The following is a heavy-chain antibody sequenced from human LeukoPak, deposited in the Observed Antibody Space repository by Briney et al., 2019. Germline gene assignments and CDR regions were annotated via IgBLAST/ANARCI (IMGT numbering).Heavy chain of an antibody. V-gene: IGHV4-39*01. D-gene: IGHD5-24*01. CDR2: IYYSGSS. J-gene: IGHJ4*02. Sequence: SETLSLTCSVSGGSISSSSSYWGWIRQPPGKGLEWIGSIYYSGSSFDNPALKSRVTVSVDTSKNQFSLKLSSVTAADTAVYYCARHRSGWLQSSFDYWGQGTLVTVSS. CDR3: ARHRSGWLQSSFDY. CDR1: GGSISSSSSY.